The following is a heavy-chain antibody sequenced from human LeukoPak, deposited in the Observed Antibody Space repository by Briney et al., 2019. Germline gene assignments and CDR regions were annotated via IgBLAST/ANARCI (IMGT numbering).Heavy chain of an antibody. J-gene: IGHJ4*02. CDR1: GGSFSGYY. Sequence: SETLSLTCAVYGGSFSGYYWSWIRQPPGKGLEWTGEINHSGSTNYNPSLKSRVTIPVDTSKNQFSLKLSSVTAADTAVYYCATAVADNFDYWGQGTLVTVSS. V-gene: IGHV4-34*01. CDR2: INHSGST. CDR3: ATAVADNFDY. D-gene: IGHD6-19*01.